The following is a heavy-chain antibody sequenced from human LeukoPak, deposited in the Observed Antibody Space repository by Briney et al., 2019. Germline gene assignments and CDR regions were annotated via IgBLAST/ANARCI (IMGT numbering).Heavy chain of an antibody. J-gene: IGHJ4*02. V-gene: IGHV5-51*01. CDR1: GYIFIQYW. Sequence: GESLKISCQVSGYIFIQYWIGWVRQMPGKGLESMGIIYPADSDTTYSPSFQGQVTISADKSISTIYLQWSSLKASDTAMYYCARQSRDGSKTRGYYFDYWGQGTLVTVSS. D-gene: IGHD3-10*01. CDR2: IYPADSDT. CDR3: ARQSRDGSKTRGYYFDY.